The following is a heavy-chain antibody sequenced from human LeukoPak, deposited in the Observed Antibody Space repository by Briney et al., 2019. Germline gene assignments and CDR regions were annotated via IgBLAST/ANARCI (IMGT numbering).Heavy chain of an antibody. J-gene: IGHJ3*02. D-gene: IGHD1-26*01. CDR1: GFTFSSYW. CDR3: AVKWTYDGFDI. V-gene: IGHV3-74*01. CDR2: INSDGSTT. Sequence: GGALRLSCAASGFTFSSYWMYWVRQAPGKGLGWVSRINSDGSTTTYADSMKGLFTISRDNAKNTLYLQMNSLRAEDTAVYYCAVKWTYDGFDIWGQGTMVTVSS.